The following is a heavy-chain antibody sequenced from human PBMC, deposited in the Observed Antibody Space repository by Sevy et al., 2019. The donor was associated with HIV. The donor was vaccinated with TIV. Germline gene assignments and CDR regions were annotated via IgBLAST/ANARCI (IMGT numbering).Heavy chain of an antibody. D-gene: IGHD6-19*01. CDR2: IFNDGKTK. Sequence: GGSLRLSCKASGFIFSRYGVHWVRQAPGKGLEWVASIFNDGKTKYYGDPVKGRFTISRDDSKNTLYLQMDSLRAEDTAVYYCARESGSCWYLDYWGQGTLVTVSS. CDR3: ARESGSCWYLDY. V-gene: IGHV3-33*01. CDR1: GFIFSRYG. J-gene: IGHJ4*02.